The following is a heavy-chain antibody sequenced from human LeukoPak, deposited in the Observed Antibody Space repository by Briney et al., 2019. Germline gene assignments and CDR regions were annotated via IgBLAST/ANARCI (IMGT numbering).Heavy chain of an antibody. D-gene: IGHD3-3*01. V-gene: IGHV3-23*01. CDR1: GFTLRSYV. J-gene: IGHJ6*03. CDR3: AKDRVLRFLYYYMDV. Sequence: GGSLRLSCVASGFTLRSYVMNWVRQAPGKGLEWVSAITNSGVSTYYADSVKGRFTISRDNSKNTLYLQMNGLRAEDTALYYCAKDRVLRFLYYYMDVWGKGTTVTVSS. CDR2: ITNSGVST.